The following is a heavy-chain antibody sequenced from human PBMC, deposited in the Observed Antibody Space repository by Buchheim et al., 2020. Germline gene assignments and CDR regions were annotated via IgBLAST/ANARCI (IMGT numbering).Heavy chain of an antibody. CDR2: IKQDGSEK. Sequence: EVKLVESGGGLVQPGGSLRLSCAASGFTFSSYWMSWVRQAPGKGLEWVANIKQDGSEKYYVDSVKGRFTISRDNAKNSLYLQMNSLRAEDTAVYYCARVLRTYYDFWSGYLYGMDVWGQGTT. J-gene: IGHJ6*02. V-gene: IGHV3-7*01. CDR1: GFTFSSYW. D-gene: IGHD3-3*01. CDR3: ARVLRTYYDFWSGYLYGMDV.